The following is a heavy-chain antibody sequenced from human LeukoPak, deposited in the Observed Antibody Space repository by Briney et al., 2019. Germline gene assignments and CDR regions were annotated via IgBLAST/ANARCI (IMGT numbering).Heavy chain of an antibody. J-gene: IGHJ4*02. D-gene: IGHD2-2*01. V-gene: IGHV3-49*04. CDR1: GFTFGDYA. CDR2: IRSKTHGGTT. Sequence: AGGSLRLSCTASGFTFGDYAMSWVRQAPGKGLEWVGFIRSKTHGGTTEYAASVKGRYTISRDDSKSIAYLQMNSLKTEDTAVYYCTRAPRYCSSTSCSNFDYWGQGTLVTVSS. CDR3: TRAPRYCSSTSCSNFDY.